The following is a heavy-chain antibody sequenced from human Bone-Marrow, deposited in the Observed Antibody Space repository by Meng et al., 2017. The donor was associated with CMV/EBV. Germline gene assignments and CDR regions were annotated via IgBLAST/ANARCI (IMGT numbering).Heavy chain of an antibody. J-gene: IGHJ5*02. CDR2: IYPGDSET. CDR1: GYSVTSYW. D-gene: IGHD3-3*01. Sequence: GESLKISCKGSGYSVTSYWIGWVRQMPGKGLEWVGVIYPGDSETRYSPSYQGQVTISADKAISTAYLQWSSLKASDTAMYYCASSFGVDPNWFDPWGQGTLVTVSS. CDR3: ASSFGVDPNWFDP. V-gene: IGHV5-51*01.